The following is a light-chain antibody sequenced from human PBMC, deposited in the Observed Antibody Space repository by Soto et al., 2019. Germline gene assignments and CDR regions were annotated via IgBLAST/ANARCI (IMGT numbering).Light chain of an antibody. Sequence: EIVMTQSPATLSVSPGDSATLSCRASQSVSSNLAWYQQKPGQAPRLLIYGASIRATGIPARFSGSGSGTEFTLTISSLQSEDFAVYYCQHYNNWPPWTFGQGTKVDI. V-gene: IGKV3-15*01. CDR1: QSVSSN. CDR3: QHYNNWPPWT. J-gene: IGKJ1*01. CDR2: GAS.